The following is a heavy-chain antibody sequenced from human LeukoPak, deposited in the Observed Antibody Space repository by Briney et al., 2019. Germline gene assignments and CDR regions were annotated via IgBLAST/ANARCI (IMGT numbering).Heavy chain of an antibody. CDR2: IWYDGSNK. Sequence: GGSLRLPCAASGFTFRTYGMHWVRQAPGEGLEWVAVIWYDGSNKYYADSVKGRFTVSRDNSKNTLYLQMNSLRAEDTAVYYCARDQNGYFDYWGQGTLVTVSS. CDR3: ARDQNGYFDY. CDR1: GFTFRTYG. J-gene: IGHJ4*02. V-gene: IGHV3-33*01.